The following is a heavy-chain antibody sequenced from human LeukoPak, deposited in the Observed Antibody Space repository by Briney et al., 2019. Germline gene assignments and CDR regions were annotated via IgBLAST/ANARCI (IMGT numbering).Heavy chain of an antibody. CDR1: GGSISSYY. CDR3: ARTYDSSGYSDYFDY. J-gene: IGHJ4*02. D-gene: IGHD3-22*01. V-gene: IGHV4-59*08. CDR2: IYYSGST. Sequence: PSETLSLTCTVSGGSISSYYWSWIRQPPGKGLEWIGYIYYSGSTNYNPSLKSRVTISVDTSKNQFSLKLSSVTAADTAVYYCARTYDSSGYSDYFDYWGQGTLVTVSS.